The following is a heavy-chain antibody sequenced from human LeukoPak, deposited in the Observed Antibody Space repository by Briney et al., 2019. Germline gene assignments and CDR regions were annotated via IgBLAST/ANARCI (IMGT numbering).Heavy chain of an antibody. D-gene: IGHD3-10*01. CDR3: ARLLRGYLDY. J-gene: IGHJ4*02. CDR2: IIPIFGTA. Sequence: ASVKVSCKASGGTFSSYAISWVRQAPGQGLEWMGGIIPIFGTANYAQKFQGRVTITADESTSTAYMELSSLRSEDAAVYYCARLLRGYLDYWGQGTLVTVSS. CDR1: GGTFSSYA. V-gene: IGHV1-69*13.